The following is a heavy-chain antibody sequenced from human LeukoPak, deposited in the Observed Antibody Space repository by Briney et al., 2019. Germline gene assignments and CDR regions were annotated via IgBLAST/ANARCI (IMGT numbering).Heavy chain of an antibody. Sequence: ASVKVSCKASGYTFTSYGISWVRQAPGQGLEWMGWISAYNGNTNYAQKLQGRVTMTTDTSTSTAYMELRSLRSDDTAVYYRARVPLGKDFWSGYYHVFDYWGQGTLVTVSS. J-gene: IGHJ4*02. V-gene: IGHV1-18*01. D-gene: IGHD3-3*01. CDR2: ISAYNGNT. CDR3: ARVPLGKDFWSGYYHVFDY. CDR1: GYTFTSYG.